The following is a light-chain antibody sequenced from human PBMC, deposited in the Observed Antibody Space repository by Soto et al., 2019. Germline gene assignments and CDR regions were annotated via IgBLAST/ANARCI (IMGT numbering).Light chain of an antibody. J-gene: IGLJ2*01. V-gene: IGLV2-8*01. CDR1: SSDVGDYNY. CDR2: EVS. Sequence: QPVLTQPPSASGSPGQSVTISCTGASSDVGDYNYVSWYQQHPGKAPKLMIYEVSKRPSGVPDRFSGSKSGNTASLTVSGLQAEDEADYYCTSYAGSNRVFGGGTKVTVL. CDR3: TSYAGSNRV.